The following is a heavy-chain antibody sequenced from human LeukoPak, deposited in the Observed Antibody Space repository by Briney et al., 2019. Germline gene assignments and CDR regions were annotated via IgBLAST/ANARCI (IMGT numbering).Heavy chain of an antibody. D-gene: IGHD6-13*01. CDR1: GGSISGYY. J-gene: IGHJ4*02. CDR2: INHSGST. V-gene: IGHV4-34*01. CDR3: ARRGHGYSSSEWVLRRGFDY. Sequence: SETLSLTCTVSGGSISGYYWSWIRQPPGKGLEWIGEINHSGSTNYNPSLKSRVTISVDTSKNQFSLKLSSVTAADTAVYYCARRGHGYSSSEWVLRRGFDYWGQGTLVTVSS.